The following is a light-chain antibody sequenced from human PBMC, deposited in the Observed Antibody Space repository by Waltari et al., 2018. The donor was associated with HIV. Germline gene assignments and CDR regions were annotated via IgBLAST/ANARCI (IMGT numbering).Light chain of an antibody. Sequence: SNELTQPPSVSVSPGQTARITCSGDALANKFAYWYQPKSGPAPVLVIFDDSKRPSGIPERCSCSNSVTMANWTISGAQVEDEGDYYCYSTDSSGYPRGVFGTGTKVIVL. V-gene: IGLV3-10*01. CDR2: DDS. J-gene: IGLJ1*01. CDR3: YSTDSSGYPRGV. CDR1: ALANKF.